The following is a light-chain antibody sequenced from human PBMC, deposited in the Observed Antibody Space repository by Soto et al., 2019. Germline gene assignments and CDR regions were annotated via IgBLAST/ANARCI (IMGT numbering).Light chain of an antibody. V-gene: IGKV3-20*01. Sequence: EIVLTQSPGTLSLSPGERATLSCRASQSVSSSYLAWYQQKPGQAPRLLIYGASSRATGIPDRFSXXXXGXXFTLTISRLEPEDFAVYYCQQYGSSPRTFGQGTKVEIK. CDR3: QQYGSSPRT. CDR1: QSVSSSY. J-gene: IGKJ1*01. CDR2: GAS.